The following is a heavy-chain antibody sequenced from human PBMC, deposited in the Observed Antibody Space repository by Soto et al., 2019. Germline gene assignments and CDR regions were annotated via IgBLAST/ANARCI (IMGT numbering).Heavy chain of an antibody. J-gene: IGHJ1*01. CDR2: IFHTGSA. Sequence: QLQLQESGPGLVKPSETLSLTCNVSGGAIDSSGYYWGWIRQPPGKGLEWIASIFHTGSAYYNPSLKSRVTISVDTSNNKSSLRLSSVTAADTAVYFCVSLNDYVEVFQYWGQGTLVTVSS. D-gene: IGHD4-17*01. V-gene: IGHV4-39*01. CDR3: VSLNDYVEVFQY. CDR1: GGAIDSSGYY.